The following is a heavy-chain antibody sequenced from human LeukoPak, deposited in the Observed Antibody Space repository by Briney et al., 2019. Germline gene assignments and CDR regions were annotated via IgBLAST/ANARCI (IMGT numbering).Heavy chain of an antibody. CDR2: ISYDGSNK. D-gene: IGHD3-22*01. J-gene: IGHJ4*02. V-gene: IGHV3-30-3*01. Sequence: GGSLRLSCAASGFTFSSYAMHWVRQAPGKGLEWVAVISYDGSNKYYADSVKGRFTISRDNSKNTLYLQMNSLRAEDTAVYYCAKGLNSYDSSGYPSWGQGTLVTVSS. CDR1: GFTFSSYA. CDR3: AKGLNSYDSSGYPS.